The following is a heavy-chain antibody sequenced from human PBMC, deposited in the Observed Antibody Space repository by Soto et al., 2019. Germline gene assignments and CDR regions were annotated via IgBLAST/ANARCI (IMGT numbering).Heavy chain of an antibody. Sequence: SDTLCHTVTEGDSVVLGDYWIFKRKHPGKELEWIGYIYYSGSTNYNPSLKSRVTISVDTSKNQFSLKLSSVTAADTAVYYCARGAMGYCTNGVCYLFDYWGQGTLVTVSS. J-gene: IGHJ4*02. D-gene: IGHD2-8*01. CDR1: DSVVLGDY. CDR2: IYYSGST. V-gene: IGHV4-59*02. CDR3: ARGAMGYCTNGVCYLFDY.